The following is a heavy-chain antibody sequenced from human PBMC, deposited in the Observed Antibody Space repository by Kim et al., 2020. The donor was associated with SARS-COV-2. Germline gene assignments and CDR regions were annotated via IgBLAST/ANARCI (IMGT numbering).Heavy chain of an antibody. Sequence: YADSVKGRFTISRDNAKNSLYLQMNSLRAEDAAVYYCAREGVPAAFDYWGQGTLVTVSS. J-gene: IGHJ4*02. D-gene: IGHD2-2*01. V-gene: IGHV3-11*01. CDR3: AREGVPAAFDY.